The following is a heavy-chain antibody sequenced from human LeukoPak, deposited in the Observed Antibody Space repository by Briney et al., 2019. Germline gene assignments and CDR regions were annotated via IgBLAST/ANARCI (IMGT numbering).Heavy chain of an antibody. J-gene: IGHJ5*02. CDR3: ARGDTQVNWFDP. D-gene: IGHD2-2*02. V-gene: IGHV4-34*01. Sequence: SETLSLTCAVYGGSFSGYYWSWIRQPPGKGLEWIGEINHSGSTNYNPSLKSRVTISVDTSKNQFSLKLGSVTAADTAVYYCARGDTQVNWFDPWGQGTLVTVSS. CDR2: INHSGST. CDR1: GGSFSGYY.